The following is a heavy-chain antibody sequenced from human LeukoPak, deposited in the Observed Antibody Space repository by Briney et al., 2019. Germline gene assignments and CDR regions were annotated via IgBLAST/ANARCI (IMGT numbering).Heavy chain of an antibody. CDR3: ARQGSGSHPGYY. CDR2: IYTTGST. D-gene: IGHD1-26*01. V-gene: IGHV4-61*02. CDR1: GDSISIGSHF. Sequence: SETLSLTCTVSGDSISIGSHFWSWSRQPAGKGLEWIGRIYTTGSTNYNPSLKSRVTISVDTSKNQFSLKLSSVTAADTAVYYCARQGSGSHPGYYWGQGTLVTVSS. J-gene: IGHJ4*02.